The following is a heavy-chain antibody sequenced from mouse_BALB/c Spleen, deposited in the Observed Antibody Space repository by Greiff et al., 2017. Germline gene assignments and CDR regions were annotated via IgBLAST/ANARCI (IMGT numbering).Heavy chain of an antibody. CDR2: IYPGSGST. V-gene: IGHV1S22*01. J-gene: IGHJ3*01. Sequence: LQQPGSELVRPGASVKLSCKASGYTFTSYWMHWVKQRPGQGLEWIGNIYPGSGSTNYDEKFKSKATLTVDTSSSTAYMQLSSLTSEDSAVYYCTTITTVPFAYWGQGTLVTVSA. CDR3: TTITTVPFAY. CDR1: GYTFTSYW. D-gene: IGHD1-1*01.